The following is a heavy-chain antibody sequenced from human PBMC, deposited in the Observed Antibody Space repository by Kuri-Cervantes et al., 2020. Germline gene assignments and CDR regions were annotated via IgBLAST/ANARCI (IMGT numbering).Heavy chain of an antibody. Sequence: GESLKISCAASGFTFSNYWMSWVRQAPGKGLEWVANIKQGGSEKHYVDSVKGRFTISRDNVENSLYLQMNSLRVEDTAVYYCAIILTAYSSGWFDYWGQGTLVTVSS. CDR2: IKQGGSEK. CDR1: GFTFSNYW. V-gene: IGHV3-7*01. J-gene: IGHJ4*02. CDR3: AIILTAYSSGWFDY. D-gene: IGHD6-19*01.